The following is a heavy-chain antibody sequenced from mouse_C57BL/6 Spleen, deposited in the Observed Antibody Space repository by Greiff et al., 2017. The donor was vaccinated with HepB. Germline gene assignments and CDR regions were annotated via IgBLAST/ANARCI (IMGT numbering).Heavy chain of an antibody. V-gene: IGHV1-63*01. J-gene: IGHJ2*01. Sequence: VQLQQSGAELVRPGPSVKMSCKASGYTFTNYWIGWAKPRPGHGLEWIGDIYPGGGYPNYNEKFKGKATLTADKSSSTAYMQFSSLTSEDSAIYYCARGYYGSSPYYFDYWGQGTTLTVSS. CDR2: IYPGGGYP. CDR1: GYTFTNYW. CDR3: ARGYYGSSPYYFDY. D-gene: IGHD1-1*01.